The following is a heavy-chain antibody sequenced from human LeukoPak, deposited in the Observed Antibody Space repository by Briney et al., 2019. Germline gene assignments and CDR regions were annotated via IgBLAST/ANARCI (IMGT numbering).Heavy chain of an antibody. J-gene: IGHJ3*02. CDR1: GFTFSNYV. D-gene: IGHD3-22*01. CDR3: ASHAANDSSGYYYDAFDI. Sequence: GGSLRLSCAASGFTFSNYVMSWVRQAPGKGLEWVSTISGSGGSTYYADSVKGRFTISRHNSKNTLYLQMNSLRAEDTAVYYCASHAANDSSGYYYDAFDIWGQGTMVTVSS. V-gene: IGHV3-23*01. CDR2: ISGSGGST.